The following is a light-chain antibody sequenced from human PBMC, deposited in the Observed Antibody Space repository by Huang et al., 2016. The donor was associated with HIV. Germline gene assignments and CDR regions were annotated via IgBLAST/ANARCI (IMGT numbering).Light chain of an antibody. CDR3: MQALETPIT. J-gene: IGKJ5*01. CDR2: LGS. CDR1: QSLLHSNGYNY. Sequence: DIVMTQSPLSLPVTPGEPASISCKSSQSLLHSNGYNYLDWYLQKHGQSPQLLISLGSNRASGVPDRFSGSGSGTDFTLKISRVEAEDVGVYYCMQALETPITFGQGTRLEIK. V-gene: IGKV2-28*01.